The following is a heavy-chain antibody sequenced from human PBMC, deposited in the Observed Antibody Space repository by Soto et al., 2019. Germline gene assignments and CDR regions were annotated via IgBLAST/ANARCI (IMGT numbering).Heavy chain of an antibody. CDR3: AKDVFSGGWYNYFAP. CDR1: GFTVNNFG. D-gene: IGHD2-15*01. V-gene: IGHV3-30*18. J-gene: IGHJ5*02. CDR2: ISHDGTAK. Sequence: QVHLVESGGGVVQPGRSLRLSCAASGFTVNNFGMHWVRQAPGKGPEWVAMISHDGTAKYYADYVKGRFTISRDNSKNKLYLQMNNLRTEDTAVYYCAKDVFSGGWYNYFAPWGQGTLVTVSS.